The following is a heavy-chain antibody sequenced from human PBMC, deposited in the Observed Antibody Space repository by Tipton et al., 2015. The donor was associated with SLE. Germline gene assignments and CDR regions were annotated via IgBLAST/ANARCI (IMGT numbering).Heavy chain of an antibody. CDR1: GFTFSSYG. Sequence: RSLRLSCAASGFTFSSYGMHWVRQAPGKGLEWVAVMSWTGDNKYYADSVKGRFTISRDISKNTLYLQMNSLRVDDTAVYYCARDRRWLPDYWGQGALVTVSS. CDR3: ARDRRWLPDY. V-gene: IGHV3-30*03. CDR2: MSWTGDNK. D-gene: IGHD5-24*01. J-gene: IGHJ4*02.